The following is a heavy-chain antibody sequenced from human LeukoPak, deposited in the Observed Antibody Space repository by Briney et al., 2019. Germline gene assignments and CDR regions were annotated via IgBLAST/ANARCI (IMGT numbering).Heavy chain of an antibody. D-gene: IGHD5-18*01. CDR1: GFTFSSYA. CDR3: AKVLGDERMGRSSYGLYFDY. J-gene: IGHJ4*02. Sequence: SGGSLRLSCAASGFTFSSYAMSWVRQAPGKGLEWVSAISGRGGNTYYADSVKGRFTISRDNSKNTLYLQMNSLSAEDTAVYYCAKVLGDERMGRSSYGLYFDYWGQGTLVTVSS. V-gene: IGHV3-23*01. CDR2: ISGRGGNT.